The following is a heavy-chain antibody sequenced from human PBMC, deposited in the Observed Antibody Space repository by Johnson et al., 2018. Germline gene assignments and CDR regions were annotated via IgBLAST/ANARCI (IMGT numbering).Heavy chain of an antibody. CDR2: IYYSGST. CDR3: ARGGDYYHSSGYYYFYGMDV. J-gene: IGHJ6*02. V-gene: IGHV4-59*01. Sequence: QVQLVQSGPGLVKPSETLSLTCTVSGGSIRSYYWNWIRQPPGKGLEWIGYIYYSGSTNYNPSLKSRVTISVDTSQTQFSLKLSSVSAAATAVYYCARGGDYYHSSGYYYFYGMDVWGQGTTVTVSS. CDR1: GGSIRSYY. D-gene: IGHD3-22*01.